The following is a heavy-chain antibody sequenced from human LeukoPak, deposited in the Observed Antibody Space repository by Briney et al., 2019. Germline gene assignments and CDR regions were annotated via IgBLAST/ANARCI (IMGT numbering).Heavy chain of an antibody. J-gene: IGHJ4*02. CDR2: INHSGST. V-gene: IGHV4-34*01. CDR3: ARGTGTNPYFDY. CDR1: GGSFSGYY. D-gene: IGHD1-1*01. Sequence: SETLSLTCAVYGGSFSGYYWSWIRQPPGKGLEWIGEINHSGSTNYNPSLKSRVTISVDTSKNQFSLKLSSVTAADTAVYYCARGTGTNPYFDYWGQGTLVTVSS.